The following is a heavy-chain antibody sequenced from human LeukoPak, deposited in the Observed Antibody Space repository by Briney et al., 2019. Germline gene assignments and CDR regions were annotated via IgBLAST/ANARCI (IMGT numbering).Heavy chain of an antibody. CDR1: GYTFTGYY. CDR3: ARDGDTYGYYYYGLDV. CDR2: INPNSGGT. D-gene: IGHD5-18*01. V-gene: IGHV1-2*02. J-gene: IGHJ6*02. Sequence: ASVKVSCKASGYTFTGYYMHSVRQAPGQGLEWMGWINPNSGGTKYAQTFKGRVTMTRDTSISTAYMELSSLRSDDTAVYYCARDGDTYGYYYYGLDVWGQGTTVTVSS.